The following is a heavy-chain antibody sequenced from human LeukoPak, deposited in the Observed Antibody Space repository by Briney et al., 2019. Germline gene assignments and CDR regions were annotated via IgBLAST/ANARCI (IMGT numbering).Heavy chain of an antibody. CDR2: INPNSGGT. CDR1: GYTFTGYY. J-gene: IGHJ4*02. Sequence: ASVKVSCKAFGYTFTGYYMHWVRQAPGQGLEWMGWINPNSGGTNYAQKFQGRVTMTRDTSISTAYMELSRLRSDDTAVYYCARIPGYSYGSGFDYWGQGTLVTVSS. CDR3: ARIPGYSYGSGFDY. D-gene: IGHD5-18*01. V-gene: IGHV1-2*02.